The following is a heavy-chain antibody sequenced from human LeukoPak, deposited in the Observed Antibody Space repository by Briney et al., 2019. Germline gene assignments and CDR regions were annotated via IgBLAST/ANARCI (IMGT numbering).Heavy chain of an antibody. V-gene: IGHV4-59*08. CDR3: ARFHRSAPAACYYLDY. Sequence: SETLSLTCTVSGGSISSYYWSWIRQPPGKGLEWIGYIYYSGSTNYNPSLKSRVTISVDTSKNQFSLKLSSVTAADTAVYYCARFHRSAPAACYYLDYWGQGTLVTVSS. CDR1: GGSISSYY. CDR2: IYYSGST. D-gene: IGHD2-2*01. J-gene: IGHJ4*02.